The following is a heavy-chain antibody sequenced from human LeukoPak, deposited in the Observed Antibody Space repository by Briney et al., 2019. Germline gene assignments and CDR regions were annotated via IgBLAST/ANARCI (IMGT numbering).Heavy chain of an antibody. J-gene: IGHJ3*02. CDR3: ARHRGYSSAWYLIDAFDI. D-gene: IGHD6-19*01. Sequence: SETLSLTCTVSGGSISSYYWSWIRQPPGKGPEWIGYIYTSGSTNYNPSLKSRVTISVDTSKNQFSLKLSSVTAADTAVYYCARHRGYSSAWYLIDAFDIWGQGTMVTVSS. V-gene: IGHV4-4*09. CDR1: GGSISSYY. CDR2: IYTSGST.